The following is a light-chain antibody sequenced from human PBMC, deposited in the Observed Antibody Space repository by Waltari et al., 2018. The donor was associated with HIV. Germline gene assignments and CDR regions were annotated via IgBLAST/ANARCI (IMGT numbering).Light chain of an antibody. CDR1: SSNIGTKY. CDR2: KKS. J-gene: IGLJ3*02. V-gene: IGLV1-47*01. CDR3: AAWDDSLSGWA. Sequence: QSVLTQPPSASGTPGQRVTISCFGSSSNIGTKYVYWYQQLPGTAPKLLISKKSPRRSGVTDRFTGSKSGTSAPLAISGLRSEEEAEYYCAAWDDSLSGWAFGGGTKLTVL.